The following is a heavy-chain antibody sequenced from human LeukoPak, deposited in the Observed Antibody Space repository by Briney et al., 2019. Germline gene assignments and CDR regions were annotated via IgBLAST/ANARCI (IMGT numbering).Heavy chain of an antibody. V-gene: IGHV1-2*06. CDR3: ALYGRYGSGEDY. CDR1: GYTFTGYY. Sequence: ASVKVSCKASGYTFTGYYMHWVRQAPGQGLEWMGRINPNSGGTNYAQKFQGRVTMTRDTSISTAYMELSGLRSDDTAVYYCALYGRYGSGEDYWGQGTLVTVSS. D-gene: IGHD3-10*01. J-gene: IGHJ4*02. CDR2: INPNSGGT.